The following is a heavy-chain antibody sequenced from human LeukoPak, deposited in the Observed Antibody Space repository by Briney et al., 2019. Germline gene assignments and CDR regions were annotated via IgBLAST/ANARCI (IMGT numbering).Heavy chain of an antibody. J-gene: IGHJ6*03. Sequence: GASVKVSCKASGYTFTIYGISWVRQAPGQGLEWMGWISPDNGNTNYAQKLQGRVTMTTDTSTSTAYMELRSLRSDDTAVYYCAREYSSGWNYYYYMDVWGKGTTVTISS. V-gene: IGHV1-18*01. CDR2: ISPDNGNT. CDR3: AREYSSGWNYYYYMDV. D-gene: IGHD6-19*01. CDR1: GYTFTIYG.